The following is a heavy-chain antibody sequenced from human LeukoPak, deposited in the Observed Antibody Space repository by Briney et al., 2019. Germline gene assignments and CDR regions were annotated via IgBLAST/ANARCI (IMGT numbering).Heavy chain of an antibody. CDR1: GFDFSTYE. J-gene: IGHJ4*02. CDR3: ARHLTSEYSSGWYYVDY. CDR2: IYHSGRT. Sequence: GSLRLSCAASGFDFSTYEMNWVRQAPGKGLEWIGNIYHSGRTHYNPSLKSRVTIFVDTSKNQFSLKLSSVTATDRAVYYCARHLTSEYSSGWYYVDYWGQGTLVTVSS. D-gene: IGHD6-19*01. V-gene: IGHV4-39*01.